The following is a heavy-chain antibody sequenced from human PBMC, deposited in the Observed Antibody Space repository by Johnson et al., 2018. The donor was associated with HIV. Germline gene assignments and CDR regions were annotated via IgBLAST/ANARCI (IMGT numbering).Heavy chain of an antibody. Sequence: VQLVESGGGVVQPGRSLRLSCAAPGFTFSSYVMHWVRQAPGKGLEWVSGINWNGGSTGYADSVKGRFTISRDNAKNSLYLQRNSLRAEDTALYYCARARGEGAARTDAFDIWGQGTMVTVSS. CDR2: INWNGGST. V-gene: IGHV3-20*04. CDR1: GFTFSSYV. J-gene: IGHJ3*02. CDR3: ARARGEGAARTDAFDI. D-gene: IGHD6-6*01.